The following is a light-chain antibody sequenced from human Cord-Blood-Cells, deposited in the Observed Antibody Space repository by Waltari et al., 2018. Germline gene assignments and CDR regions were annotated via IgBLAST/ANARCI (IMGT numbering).Light chain of an antibody. CDR3: QQSYSTPPIFT. V-gene: IGKV1-39*01. CDR1: QSISSY. J-gene: IGKJ3*01. CDR2: AAS. Sequence: DIQMTQSPSSLSASVGDRVTITCRASQSISSYLNWYQQKPGKAPKLLIYAASSLQSGVPSRFSGSGSGTDFTLTISSLQPEYFATYYCQQSYSTPPIFTFGPGTKVDIK.